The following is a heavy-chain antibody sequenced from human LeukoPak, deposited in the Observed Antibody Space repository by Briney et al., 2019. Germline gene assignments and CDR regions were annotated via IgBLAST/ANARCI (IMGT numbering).Heavy chain of an antibody. Sequence: PGGSLRLSCAASGLTFSTYAMSWVRQAPGKGLEWVSAISGSGGSTYYADSVKGRFTISRDNSKNTLYLQMNSLRAEDTAVYYCAKDTYCSGDCFPQDCFDIWGQGTMVTVSS. CDR3: AKDTYCSGDCFPQDCFDI. J-gene: IGHJ3*02. CDR2: ISGSGGST. D-gene: IGHD2-21*01. CDR1: GLTFSTYA. V-gene: IGHV3-23*01.